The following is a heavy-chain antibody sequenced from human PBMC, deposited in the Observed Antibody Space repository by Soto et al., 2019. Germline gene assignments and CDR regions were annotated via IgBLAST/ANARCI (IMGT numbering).Heavy chain of an antibody. CDR1: GDSVYINSAA. J-gene: IGHJ4*02. CDR2: TYYGSKWYN. Sequence: SEALSITCAMSGDSVYINSAAWNWIRRSALRGLEWLGRTYYGSKWYNDYAVSVKSRITITPDTSKNQVSLQLNSVTPEDSAVYYCSGAESPDTAYFSLYWGQGTQVTFSS. D-gene: IGHD1-26*01. V-gene: IGHV6-1*01. CDR3: SGAESPDTAYFSLY.